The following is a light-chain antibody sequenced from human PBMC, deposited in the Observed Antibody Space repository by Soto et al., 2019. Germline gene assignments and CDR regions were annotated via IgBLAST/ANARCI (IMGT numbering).Light chain of an antibody. CDR1: RSDIGTYNL. J-gene: IGLJ3*02. CDR3: CSYVGSGNGM. Sequence: QSVLSQPASVSGSPGQSITISCTGARSDIGTYNLVSWYQQYPGKVPKVMIYEVLKRPPGVSNRFSGSKSGYTASLTISGLQAEDEADYYCCSYVGSGNGMFGGGTKLTVL. V-gene: IGLV2-23*02. CDR2: EVL.